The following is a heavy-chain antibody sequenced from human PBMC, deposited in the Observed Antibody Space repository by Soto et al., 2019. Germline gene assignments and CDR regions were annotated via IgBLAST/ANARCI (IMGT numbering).Heavy chain of an antibody. D-gene: IGHD5-12*01. CDR1: GYTFNSYG. CDR3: AKDAVSGRWLSVRADWFDS. J-gene: IGHJ5*01. V-gene: IGHV1-18*01. Sequence: ASVKVSCKSSGYTFNSYGISWVRQAPGQGLEWMGWISTFNSHTDYAQKVQGRVAMTTDRSTGTAYMELRSLRSDDTAVYYCAKDAVSGRWLSVRADWFDSWGQGTLVTVSS. CDR2: ISTFNSHT.